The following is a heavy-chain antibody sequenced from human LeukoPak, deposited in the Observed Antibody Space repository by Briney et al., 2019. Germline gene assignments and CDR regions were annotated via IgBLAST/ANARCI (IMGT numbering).Heavy chain of an antibody. CDR3: ARGRGMTLSLYSFDC. V-gene: IGHV3-23*01. Sequence: AGGSLRLSCAASGFSFRTHGLSWVRQAPGKGLEWVSSISGGGDGTYYADSVKGRFTISRDNSKNTLYLQMNSLRAEDTALYYCARGRGMTLSLYSFDCWGQGTLVTVSS. CDR1: GFSFRTHG. J-gene: IGHJ4*02. CDR2: ISGGGDGT.